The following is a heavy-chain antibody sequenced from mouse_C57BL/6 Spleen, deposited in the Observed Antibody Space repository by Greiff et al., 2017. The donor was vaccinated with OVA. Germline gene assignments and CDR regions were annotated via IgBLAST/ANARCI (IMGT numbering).Heavy chain of an antibody. D-gene: IGHD1-1*01. CDR3: ARSRGSSYVRYFDV. J-gene: IGHJ1*03. V-gene: IGHV1-18*01. CDR1: GYTFTDYN. CDR2: INPNNGGT. Sequence: VQLQQSGPELVKPGASVKIPCKASGYTFTDYNMDWVKQSHGKSLEWIGDINPNNGGTIYNQKFKGKATLTVDKSSSTAYMELRSLKSEDTAVYYCARSRGSSYVRYFDVWGTWTTVTVSS.